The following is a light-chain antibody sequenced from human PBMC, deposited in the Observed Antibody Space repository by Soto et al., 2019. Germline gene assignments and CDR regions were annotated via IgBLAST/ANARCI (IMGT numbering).Light chain of an antibody. J-gene: IGLJ1*01. CDR2: EGN. V-gene: IGLV2-23*01. Sequence: QSPLTQPASVSGSPGQSITISCTGTSSDVGSYNLVSWYQQHPGKAPKLMIYEGNKRPSGVSNRFSGSKSANTASLTISGLQTEDEADYYCCSYAGTNTFVFGTGTKLTVL. CDR1: SSDVGSYNL. CDR3: CSYAGTNTFV.